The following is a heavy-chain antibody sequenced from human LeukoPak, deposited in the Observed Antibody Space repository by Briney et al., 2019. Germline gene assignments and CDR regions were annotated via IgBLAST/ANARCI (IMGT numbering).Heavy chain of an antibody. D-gene: IGHD3-16*01. J-gene: IGHJ4*02. Sequence: GGSLRLSCAASGFTVSSNYITWVRQAPGKGLEWVSVIYIGGSPYYADSVRGRFTISRDNYKNTVFLQMDSLRADDAAVYFCARGTFGNYYFDHWGQGTLVTVSP. CDR3: ARGTFGNYYFDH. CDR2: IYIGGSP. CDR1: GFTVSSNY. V-gene: IGHV3-53*01.